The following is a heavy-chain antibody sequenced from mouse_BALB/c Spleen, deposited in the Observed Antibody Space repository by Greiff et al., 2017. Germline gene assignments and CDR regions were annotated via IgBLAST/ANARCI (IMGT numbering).Heavy chain of an antibody. D-gene: IGHD1-1*02. J-gene: IGHJ2*01. CDR2: IRLKSNNYAT. CDR3: TRQGDYADY. CDR1: GFTFSNYW. Sequence: EVQLVESGGGLVQPGGSMKLSCVASGFTFSNYWMNWVRQSPEKGLEWVAEIRLKSNNYATHYAESVKGRFTISRDDSKSSVYLQMNNLRAEDTGIYYCTRQGDYADYWGQGTTLTVSS. V-gene: IGHV6-6*02.